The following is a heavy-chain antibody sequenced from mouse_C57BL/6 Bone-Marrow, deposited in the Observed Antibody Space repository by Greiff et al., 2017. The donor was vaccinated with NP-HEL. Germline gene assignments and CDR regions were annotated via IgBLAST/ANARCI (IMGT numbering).Heavy chain of an antibody. Sequence: DVKLVESGGGLVKPGGSLKLSCAASGFTFSSYAMSWVRQTPEKRLEWVATISDGGSYTYYPDNVKGRFTISRDNAKNNLYLQMSHLKSEDTAMYYCARAGGGDYWGQGTTLTVSS. CDR2: ISDGGSYT. J-gene: IGHJ2*01. CDR3: ARAGGGDY. D-gene: IGHD1-1*02. CDR1: GFTFSSYA. V-gene: IGHV5-4*03.